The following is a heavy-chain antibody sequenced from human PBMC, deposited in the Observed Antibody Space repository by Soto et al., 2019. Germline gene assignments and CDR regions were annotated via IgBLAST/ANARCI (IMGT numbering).Heavy chain of an antibody. CDR1: NGSMHRYY. V-gene: IGHV4-59*03. CDR2: IYYNGNT. J-gene: IGHJ4*02. CDR3: AKHHLQAAGLSSFDY. Sequence: QVHLQESGPKLVRPSETLSLTCTVSNGSMHRYYWSWIRQPPGKGLEWLGYIYYNGNTRYNPSLKSRVTIAVDTSENQYSLRLTSVTAADTAVYFCAKHHLQAAGLSSFDYWGQGTLVTVAS. D-gene: IGHD6-19*01.